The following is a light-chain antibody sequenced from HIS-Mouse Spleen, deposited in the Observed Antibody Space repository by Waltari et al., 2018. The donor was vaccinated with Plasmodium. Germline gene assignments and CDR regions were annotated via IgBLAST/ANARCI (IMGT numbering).Light chain of an antibody. J-gene: IGLJ2*01. CDR2: DVS. CDR1: SSAVGGYNY. CDR3: SSYTSSSTLV. Sequence: QSALTQPASVSGSPGQSITISSTGTSSAVGGYNYVSWYQQHPGKAPKLMIYDVSNRPSGVSNRFSGSKSGNTASLTISGLQAEDEADYYCSSYTSSSTLVFGGGTKLTVL. V-gene: IGLV2-14*03.